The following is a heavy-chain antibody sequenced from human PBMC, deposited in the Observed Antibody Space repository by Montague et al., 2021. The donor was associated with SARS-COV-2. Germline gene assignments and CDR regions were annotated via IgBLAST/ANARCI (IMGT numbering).Heavy chain of an antibody. Sequence: SETLSLTCTVSGGSISSASYYWGWIRQPPGKGLEWIGIISPSGNTNYKSSLKSRVTISVDTSKNQFSLRLSSVTAADTAVYYCASVFTGTYNFDYWGRGTLVTVSS. CDR2: ISPSGNT. CDR1: GGSISSASYY. CDR3: ASVFTGTYNFDY. D-gene: IGHD1-26*01. V-gene: IGHV4-39*07. J-gene: IGHJ4*02.